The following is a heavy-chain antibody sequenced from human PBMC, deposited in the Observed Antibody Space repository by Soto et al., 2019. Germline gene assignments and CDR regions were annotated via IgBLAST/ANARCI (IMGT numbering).Heavy chain of an antibody. J-gene: IGHJ4*02. D-gene: IGHD2-15*01. V-gene: IGHV3-21*01. CDR1: GFTFSSYA. CDR2: ISSSSSYI. Sequence: PGGSLRLSCAASGFTFSSYAMHWVRQAPGKGLEWVSSISSSSSYIYYADSVKGRFTISRDNAKNSLYLQMNSLRAEDTAVYYCARDSSWLGYCSGGSCYSDYWGQGTLVTVSS. CDR3: ARDSSWLGYCSGGSCYSDY.